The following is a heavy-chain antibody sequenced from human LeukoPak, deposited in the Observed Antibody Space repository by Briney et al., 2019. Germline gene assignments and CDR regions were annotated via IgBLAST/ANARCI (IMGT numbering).Heavy chain of an antibody. CDR1: GYTFTSYV. J-gene: IGHJ4*02. D-gene: IGHD6-13*01. Sequence: ASVKVSCKASGYTFTSYVINWVRQATGQGLEWMGWMNPNSGITGYAQKFQGRVTITRNTSISTAYMELSSLRSEDTAVYYCARDRVGAGTIDYWGQGTLVTVSS. CDR3: ARDRVGAGTIDY. V-gene: IGHV1-8*03. CDR2: MNPNSGIT.